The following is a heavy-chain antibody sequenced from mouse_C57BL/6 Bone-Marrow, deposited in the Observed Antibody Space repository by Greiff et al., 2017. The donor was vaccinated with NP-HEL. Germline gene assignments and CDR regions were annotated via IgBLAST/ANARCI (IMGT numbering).Heavy chain of an antibody. J-gene: IGHJ4*01. CDR2: IWSGGST. CDR1: GFSLTSYG. CDR3: ARTLHYYGSSESYYAMDY. V-gene: IGHV2-2*01. D-gene: IGHD1-1*01. Sequence: VKLVESGPGLVQPSQSLSITCTVSGFSLTSYGVHWVRQSPGKGLEWLGVIWSGGSTDYNAAFISRLSISKDNSKSQVFFKMNSLQADDTAIYYCARTLHYYGSSESYYAMDYWGQGTSVTVSS.